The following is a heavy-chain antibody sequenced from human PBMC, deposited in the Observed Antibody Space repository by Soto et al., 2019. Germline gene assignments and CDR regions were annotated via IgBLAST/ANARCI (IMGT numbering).Heavy chain of an antibody. J-gene: IGHJ4*02. CDR3: AKFHGSGTYYNFPDY. CDR2: ISHSCGRT. CDR1: GFTFSTYA. V-gene: IGHV3-23*01. D-gene: IGHD3-10*01. Sequence: PGGSLRLSCAASGFTFSTYAMSWVRQAPGKGLEWVSTISHSCGRTYYAASVQGRFTLSSYHSQHTLFMLMNRLSAEDTAKYYCAKFHGSGTYYNFPDYWGQGTRGTVSA.